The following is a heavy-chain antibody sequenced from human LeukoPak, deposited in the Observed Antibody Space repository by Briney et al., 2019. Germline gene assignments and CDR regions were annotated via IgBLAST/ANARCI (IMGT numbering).Heavy chain of an antibody. V-gene: IGHV1-69*04. CDR3: ARDLTRYNWNEYVDWFDP. CDR2: IIPILGIA. D-gene: IGHD1-1*01. Sequence: GASVKVYCKASGSTFSSHAISWVRQAPGQGLEWMGRIIPILGIANYAQKFQGRVTITADKSTSTAYMELSSLRSEDTAVYYCARDLTRYNWNEYVDWFDPWGQGTLVTVSS. CDR1: GSTFSSHA. J-gene: IGHJ5*02.